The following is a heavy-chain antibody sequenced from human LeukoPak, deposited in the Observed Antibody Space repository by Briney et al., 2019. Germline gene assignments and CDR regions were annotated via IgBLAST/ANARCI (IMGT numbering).Heavy chain of an antibody. CDR2: IYHSGST. Sequence: SETLSLTCAVSGGSISSSNWWSWVRQPPGTGLEWIGEIYHSGSTNYNPSLKSRVTISVDKSKNQFSLKLSSVTAADTAVYYCARDPGYGSGSYGYYWGQGTLVTVSS. V-gene: IGHV4-4*02. CDR1: GGSISSSNW. J-gene: IGHJ4*02. D-gene: IGHD3-10*01. CDR3: ARDPGYGSGSYGYY.